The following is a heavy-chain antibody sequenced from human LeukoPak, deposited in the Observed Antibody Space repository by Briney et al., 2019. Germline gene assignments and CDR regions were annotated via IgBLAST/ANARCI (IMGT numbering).Heavy chain of an antibody. CDR2: IKQDGSEK. CDR1: GFTFSSYW. V-gene: IGHV3-7*03. J-gene: IGHJ4*02. D-gene: IGHD4-17*01. CDR3: ARENYGDYEDY. Sequence: GGSLRLSCAASGFTFSSYWMSRVRQAPGKGLEWVVNIKQDGSEKYYVDSVKGRFTISRDNAKNSLYLQMNSLRAEDTAVYYCARENYGDYEDYRGQGTLVTVSS.